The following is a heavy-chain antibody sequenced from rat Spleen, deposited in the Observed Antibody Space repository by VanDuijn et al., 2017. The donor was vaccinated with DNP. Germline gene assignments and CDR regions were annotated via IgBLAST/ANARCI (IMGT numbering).Heavy chain of an antibody. Sequence: EVQLVESGGGLVQPGRSLKLSCVASGFIFSNYWMGWVRQAPGKGLEWIGQINKDSSTINYIPSLKEKITISRDSAQNTLYLQLNSLQTEDTATYYCARVYDRIPIGFDYWGQGVMVTVSS. CDR3: ARVYDRIPIGFDY. D-gene: IGHD1-2*01. CDR2: INKDSSTI. CDR1: GFIFSNYW. J-gene: IGHJ2*01. V-gene: IGHV4-2*01.